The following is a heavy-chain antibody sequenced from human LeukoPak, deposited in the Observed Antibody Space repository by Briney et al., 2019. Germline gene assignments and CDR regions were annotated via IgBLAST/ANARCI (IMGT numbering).Heavy chain of an antibody. CDR2: ISYDGSNK. J-gene: IGHJ4*02. CDR3: ARDQGSYSYFDY. D-gene: IGHD1-26*01. Sequence: GGSLRLSCAASRFTFSDYAMHWVRQAPGKGLEWVAVISYDGSNKYYADSVKGRFTISRDNSKNTLYLQMNSLRAEDTAVYYCARDQGSYSYFDYWGQGTLVTVSS. V-gene: IGHV3-30-3*01. CDR1: RFTFSDYA.